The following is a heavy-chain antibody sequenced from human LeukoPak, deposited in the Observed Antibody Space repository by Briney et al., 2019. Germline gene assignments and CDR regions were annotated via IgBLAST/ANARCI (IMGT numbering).Heavy chain of an antibody. CDR3: ARDWCSGGSCYEGYYYYGMDV. Sequence: PSETLSLTCSVSGYSITSGYYWGWIRQPPGKGLEWIGRINYSGSTYYNPSLKSRVTISVDTSKNQFSLKLSSVTAAETAVYYCARDWCSGGSCYEGYYYYGMDVWGQGTTVTVSS. J-gene: IGHJ6*02. D-gene: IGHD2-15*01. V-gene: IGHV4-38-2*02. CDR1: GYSITSGYY. CDR2: INYSGST.